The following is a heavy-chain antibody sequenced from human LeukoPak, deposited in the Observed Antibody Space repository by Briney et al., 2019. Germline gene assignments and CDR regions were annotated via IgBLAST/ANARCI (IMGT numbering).Heavy chain of an antibody. Sequence: GGSLRLSCVASGFNSNTYDMNWVRQAPGKGLEWIAFIRNSGSAIYYADSVKARFTISRNNAKNSLYLQMNSLRGDDTAVYYCMRADSWGRGTLVTVSS. CDR3: MRADS. CDR2: IRNSGSAI. V-gene: IGHV3-48*03. J-gene: IGHJ4*02. CDR1: GFNSNTYD.